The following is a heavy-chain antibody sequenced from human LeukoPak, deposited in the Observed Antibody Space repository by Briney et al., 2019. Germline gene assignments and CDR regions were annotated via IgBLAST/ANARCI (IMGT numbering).Heavy chain of an antibody. CDR2: INPNSGGT. Sequence: ASVKVSCKASGYTFTGYYMHWVRQAPGQGLEWMGWINPNSGGTNYAQKFTGRVTMTRDTSISTAYMELSRLRSDDTAVYYCARAHTSGSYTGRYYYDSGMDVWGQGTTVTVSS. D-gene: IGHD1-26*01. J-gene: IGHJ6*02. CDR1: GYTFTGYY. CDR3: ARAHTSGSYTGRYYYDSGMDV. V-gene: IGHV1-2*02.